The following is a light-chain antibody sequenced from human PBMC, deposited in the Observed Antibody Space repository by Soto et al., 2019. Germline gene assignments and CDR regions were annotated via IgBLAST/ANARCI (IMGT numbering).Light chain of an antibody. V-gene: IGKV3-20*01. CDR1: LSVSGSR. Sequence: EIVLTQSPATLSLSPGERTTLSCRVSLSVSGSRLAWYQQKPGQAPRLLIYGAFRRVTGIPDRFSGSGSGTDFTLTISRLEPEDFAVYYCQHYGSSPTTFGQGSKVDI. J-gene: IGKJ1*01. CDR2: GAF. CDR3: QHYGSSPTT.